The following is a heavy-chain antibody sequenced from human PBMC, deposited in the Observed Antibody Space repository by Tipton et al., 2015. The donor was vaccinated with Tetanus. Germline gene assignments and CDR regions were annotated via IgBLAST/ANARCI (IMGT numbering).Heavy chain of an antibody. V-gene: IGHV4-30-2*01. CDR1: GGSISSGGYS. J-gene: IGHJ5*02. Sequence: TLSLTCAVSGGSISSGGYSWSWIRQPPGKGLEWIGYIYHSGSTYYNPSLKSRVTISVDRSKNQFSLKLSSVTAADTAVYYCARDEVVITTGWWFDPWGQGTLVTVSS. CDR2: IYHSGST. CDR3: ARDEVVITTGWWFDP. D-gene: IGHD3-22*01.